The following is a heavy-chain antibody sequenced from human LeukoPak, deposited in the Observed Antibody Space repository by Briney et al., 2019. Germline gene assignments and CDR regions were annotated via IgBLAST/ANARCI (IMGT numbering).Heavy chain of an antibody. CDR3: ARGPSVRGVIINYFDY. V-gene: IGHV3-21*01. CDR1: GFTFSSYS. J-gene: IGHJ4*02. D-gene: IGHD3-10*01. Sequence: GGSLRLSCAASGFTFSSYSMNWVRQAPGKGLEWVSSISSSSSYIYYADSVKGRFTISRDNAKNSLYLQMNSLSAEDTAVYYCARGPSVRGVIINYFDYWGQGTLVTVSS. CDR2: ISSSSSYI.